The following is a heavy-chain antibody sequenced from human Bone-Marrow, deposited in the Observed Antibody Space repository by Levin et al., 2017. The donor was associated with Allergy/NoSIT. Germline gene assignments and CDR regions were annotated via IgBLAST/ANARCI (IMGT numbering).Heavy chain of an antibody. CDR3: LIYTLTPYLDFDS. CDR1: GGSISTNNHY. CDR2: ISYSGST. D-gene: IGHD3-16*01. V-gene: IGHV4-39*01. J-gene: IGHJ4*02. Sequence: SQTLSLPCTVSGGSISTNNHYWGWLRQPPGKGLEWIASISYSGSTYYNPSLKSRVTISVDTSRNQFSLKLSSVTAADTAVYYCLIYTLTPYLDFDSWGQGPLLTVSS.